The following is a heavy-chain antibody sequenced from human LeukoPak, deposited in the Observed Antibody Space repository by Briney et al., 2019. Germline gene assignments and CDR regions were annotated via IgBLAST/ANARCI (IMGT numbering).Heavy chain of an antibody. D-gene: IGHD2-15*01. CDR2: IYPGDSDT. Sequence: GESLKISCKGSGYSFTSYWIGWVRQMPGKGLEWMGIIYPGDSDTRYSPSFQGQVTISADKSISTAYLQWSSLKASDTAMYYCARQGYCSGGSCWSRDYYYYGMDVWGQGTTVTVSS. J-gene: IGHJ6*02. CDR3: ARQGYCSGGSCWSRDYYYYGMDV. V-gene: IGHV5-51*01. CDR1: GYSFTSYW.